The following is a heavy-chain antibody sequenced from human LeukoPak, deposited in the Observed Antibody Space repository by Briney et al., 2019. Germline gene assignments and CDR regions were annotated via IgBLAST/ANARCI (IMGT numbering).Heavy chain of an antibody. D-gene: IGHD4-17*01. V-gene: IGHV4-30-4*08. CDR1: GGSISSGDYY. J-gene: IGHJ3*02. CDR2: IYYSGST. CDR3: ARENGDYDMGDAFDI. Sequence: SQTLSLTCTVSGGSISSGDYYWSWIRQPPGKGLEWIGYIYYSGSTYYNPSLKSRVTISVDTSKNQFSLKLSSVTAADTAVYYCARENGDYDMGDAFDIWGQGTMVTVSS.